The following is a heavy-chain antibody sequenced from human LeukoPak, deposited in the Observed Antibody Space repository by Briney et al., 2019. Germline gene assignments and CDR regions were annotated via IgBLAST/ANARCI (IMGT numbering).Heavy chain of an antibody. Sequence: GGSLRLSCAASGFTFSRYSMNWVRQTPGKGLEWVSSISTGSSYIYYADSVKGRFTISRDNAKSSLYLQMNSLRAEDTAVYYCARGPPNWGYDYWGPGTLVTVSS. J-gene: IGHJ4*02. CDR3: ARGPPNWGYDY. D-gene: IGHD7-27*01. CDR1: GFTFSRYS. CDR2: ISTGSSYI. V-gene: IGHV3-21*01.